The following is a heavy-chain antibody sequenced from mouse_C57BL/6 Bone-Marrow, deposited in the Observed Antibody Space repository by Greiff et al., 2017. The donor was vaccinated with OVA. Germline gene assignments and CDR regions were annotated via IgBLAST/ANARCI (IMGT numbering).Heavy chain of an antibody. D-gene: IGHD2-10*01. CDR1: GFSINSDCY. V-gene: IGHV3-3*01. CDR3: ARVPYTYYYAMDY. Sequence: EVQVVESGPSLVRPSQTLSLTCTVTGFSINSDCYWICIRQFPGNKLEYIGYTFYSGITYYNPSLESRTYITRDTSKNQFSLKLSSVTTEDTATYYCARVPYTYYYAMDYWGQGTSVTVSS. CDR2: TFYSGIT. J-gene: IGHJ4*01.